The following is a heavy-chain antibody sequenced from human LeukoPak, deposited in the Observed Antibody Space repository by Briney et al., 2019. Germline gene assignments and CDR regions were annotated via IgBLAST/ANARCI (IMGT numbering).Heavy chain of an antibody. D-gene: IGHD3-9*01. CDR1: GGSFSGYY. CDR2: INHSGST. V-gene: IGHV4-34*01. Sequence: SETLSLTCAVYGGSFSGYYWSWIRQPPGKGLEWIGEINHSGSTNYNPSFKSRITISVDTSKNQFSLKVISVTAADTAVYYCARFLPGTRHFHFYYYMDVWGKGTTVTISS. J-gene: IGHJ6*03. CDR3: ARFLPGTRHFHFYYYMDV.